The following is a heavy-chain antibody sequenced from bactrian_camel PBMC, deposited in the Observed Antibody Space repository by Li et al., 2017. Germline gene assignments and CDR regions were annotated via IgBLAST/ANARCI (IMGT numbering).Heavy chain of an antibody. CDR1: GYTYSSYC. Sequence: HVQLVESGGGSVQAGGSLRLSCAASGYTYSSYCMGWFRQAPGKEREGVAAIDSDGSTSYADSVKGRFTISQDNAKNSLYLQMNSLKPEDTAMYYCAADTRSGCGAGYWRVGFPFGSRGQGTQVTVS. D-gene: IGHD5*01. J-gene: IGHJ6*01. CDR2: IDSDGST. CDR3: AADTRSGCGAGYWRVGFPFGS. V-gene: IGHV3S26*01.